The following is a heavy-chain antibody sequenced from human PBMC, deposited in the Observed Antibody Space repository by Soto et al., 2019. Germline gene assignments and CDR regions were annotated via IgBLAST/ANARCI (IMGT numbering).Heavy chain of an antibody. CDR1: GFSISNYA. CDR2: ISGGGGNR. Sequence: GGSLRLSCVGSGFSISNYAVNWVRQAPGKGLEWVSGISGGGGNRNYADSVKGHFTISRETSTNTVYLQMNSLRAEDTAVYYCAKALSAAGTWSDLFDYWGQGTQVTVSS. J-gene: IGHJ4*02. CDR3: AKALSAAGTWSDLFDY. D-gene: IGHD6-13*01. V-gene: IGHV3-23*01.